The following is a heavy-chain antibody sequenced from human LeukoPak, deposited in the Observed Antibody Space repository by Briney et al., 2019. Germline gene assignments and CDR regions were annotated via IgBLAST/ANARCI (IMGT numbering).Heavy chain of an antibody. Sequence: GGSMRLSCAASGFILNNHAMSWVRQAPGKGLQWISVISGSGRTVEYEDSVKGRFTISRDNSKNTLSLQMNSLRVEDTAIYYCAKNVMVKRYIDYWGQGTLVTVSS. V-gene: IGHV3-23*01. D-gene: IGHD5-18*01. CDR1: GFILNNHA. CDR3: AKNVMVKRYIDY. CDR2: ISGSGRTV. J-gene: IGHJ4*02.